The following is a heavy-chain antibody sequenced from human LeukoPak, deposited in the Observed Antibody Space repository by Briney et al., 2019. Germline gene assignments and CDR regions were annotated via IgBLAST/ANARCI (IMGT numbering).Heavy chain of an antibody. CDR1: GFTFSSYS. D-gene: IGHD6-13*01. Sequence: GGSLRLSCAASGFTFSSYSMNWVRQAPGKGLEWVSYISSSSSTIYYADSVKGRFTISRDNAKNSLYLQMNSLRAEDTAVYYCAKEDDSWYWGAVDPWGQGTLVTVSS. J-gene: IGHJ5*02. V-gene: IGHV3-48*01. CDR3: AKEDDSWYWGAVDP. CDR2: ISSSSSTI.